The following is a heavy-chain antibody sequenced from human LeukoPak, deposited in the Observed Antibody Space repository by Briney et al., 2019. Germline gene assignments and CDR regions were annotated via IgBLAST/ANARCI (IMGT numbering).Heavy chain of an antibody. CDR1: GYTFTSYD. J-gene: IGHJ4*02. V-gene: IGHV1-2*02. CDR2: INPNSGGT. D-gene: IGHD6-19*01. CDR3: ARGQWPHYFDY. Sequence: GASVKVSCKASGYTFTSYDINWVRQAPGQGLEWMGWINPNSGGTNYAQKFQGRVTMTRDTSISTAYMELSRLRSDDTAVYYCARGQWPHYFDYWGQGTLVTVSS.